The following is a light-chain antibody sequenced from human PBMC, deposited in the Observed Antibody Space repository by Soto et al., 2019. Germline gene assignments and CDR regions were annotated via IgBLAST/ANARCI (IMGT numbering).Light chain of an antibody. J-gene: IGLJ1*01. CDR3: SSYAGIHIV. CDR2: DVT. Sequence: QSALTQPPSASGSPGQSVAISCTGSSSDVGGYNYVSWYQQHPGKAPKLIIYDVTKRPSGVPDRFSGSKSGNTASLTVSGLQAEDEADYYCSSYAGIHIVFGTGTKVTVL. CDR1: SSDVGGYNY. V-gene: IGLV2-8*01.